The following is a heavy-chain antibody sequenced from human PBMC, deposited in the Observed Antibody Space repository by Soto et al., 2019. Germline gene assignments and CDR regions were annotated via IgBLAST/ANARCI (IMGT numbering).Heavy chain of an antibody. J-gene: IGHJ4*02. CDR2: IYWDDDK. V-gene: IGHV2-5*02. D-gene: IGHD2-8*01. Sequence: QITLKESGPPLVKPTQTLTLTCTFSGFSLSTSGVGVGWIRQPPGKALEWLALIYWDDDKRYSPSLKSRLTITKDTSKNQVVLTMTNMDPVDTATYYCAHRLGTDGNSRTFDYWGQGTLVTVSS. CDR1: GFSLSTSGVG. CDR3: AHRLGTDGNSRTFDY.